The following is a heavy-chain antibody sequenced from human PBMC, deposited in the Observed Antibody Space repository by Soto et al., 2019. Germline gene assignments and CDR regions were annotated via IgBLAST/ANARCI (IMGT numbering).Heavy chain of an antibody. D-gene: IGHD3-22*01. CDR3: ARQGSYYYDSSGYYLVRY. Sequence: SETLSLTCTVSGGSISSSSYYWGWIRQPPGKGLEWIGSIYYSGSTYYNPSLKSRVTISVDTSKNQFSLKLSSVTAADTAVYYCARQGSYYYDSSGYYLVRYWGQGTLVTVSS. CDR2: IYYSGST. V-gene: IGHV4-39*01. CDR1: GGSISSSSYY. J-gene: IGHJ4*02.